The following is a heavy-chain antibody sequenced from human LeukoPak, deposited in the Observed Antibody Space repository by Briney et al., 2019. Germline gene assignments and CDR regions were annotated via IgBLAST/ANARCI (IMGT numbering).Heavy chain of an antibody. D-gene: IGHD5-18*01. J-gene: IGHJ4*02. CDR3: ARNVRDTGTFGY. Sequence: ASVKVSCKASGYTFTSYDINWVRQAPGQGLEWMGWMNPNSDNTGYAQKFQGRVTMTRNPSISTAYMELSSLRSEDTAVYYCARNVRDTGTFGYWGQGTLVTVSS. V-gene: IGHV1-8*01. CDR2: MNPNSDNT. CDR1: GYTFTSYD.